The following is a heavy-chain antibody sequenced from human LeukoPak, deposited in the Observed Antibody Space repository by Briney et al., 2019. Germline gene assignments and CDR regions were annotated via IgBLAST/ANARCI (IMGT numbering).Heavy chain of an antibody. D-gene: IGHD6-19*01. J-gene: IGHJ3*02. CDR3: ASTKQWLAFDI. V-gene: IGHV4-59*01. CDR1: GDSISSYY. CDR2: VHNNVNT. Sequence: SETLSLTCTVSGDSISSYYWSWIRLAPGKGLEWIGNVHNNVNTNYNPALRSRATILIDTSKNQFSLKLSSMTAADTAVYYCASTKQWLAFDIWGQGTTVTVSS.